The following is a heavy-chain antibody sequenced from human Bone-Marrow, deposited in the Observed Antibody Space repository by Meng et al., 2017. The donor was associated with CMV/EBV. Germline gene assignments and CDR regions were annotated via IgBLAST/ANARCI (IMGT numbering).Heavy chain of an antibody. Sequence: CAGSGFTLSSYWMSWVRQAPGKRLEWVANIKKDGSEKNYLDSVKGRFTISRDNAKNSLYLQMNGLRVEDTAVYYCAREGRIVIVPAAWGQGTLVTVSS. CDR3: AREGRIVIVPAA. V-gene: IGHV3-7*03. D-gene: IGHD2-2*01. J-gene: IGHJ4*02. CDR2: IKKDGSEK. CDR1: GFTLSSYW.